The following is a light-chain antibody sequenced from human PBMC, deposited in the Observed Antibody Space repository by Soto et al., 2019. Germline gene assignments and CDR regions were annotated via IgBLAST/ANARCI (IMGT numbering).Light chain of an antibody. CDR3: SSYPSSSPLVL. Sequence: QSALTQPASVSGSPGQSITISCTGTSSDVGGYNYVSWYQQHPGKATKLMIYNVINRPSGVSNRFSGSNSGNTASLPLSGLQAAGEAGYSRSSYPSSSPLVLFGGGTKLIVL. CDR2: NVI. CDR1: SSDVGGYNY. J-gene: IGLJ2*01. V-gene: IGLV2-14*01.